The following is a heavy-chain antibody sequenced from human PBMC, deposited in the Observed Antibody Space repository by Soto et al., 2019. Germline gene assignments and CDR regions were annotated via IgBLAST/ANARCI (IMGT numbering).Heavy chain of an antibody. CDR3: ACPGYSSILYYFDY. D-gene: IGHD6-13*01. V-gene: IGHV4-39*01. J-gene: IGHJ4*02. CDR2: IYYSGST. CDR1: GGSISSSSYY. Sequence: QLQLQESGPGLVKPSETLSLTCTVSGGSISSSSYYWGWIRQPPGKGLEWLGSIYYSGSTYYNPSLKRRVTRSVATSKNQFSLQLSSVTAADTAVYYCACPGYSSILYYFDYWGQGTLVTVSS.